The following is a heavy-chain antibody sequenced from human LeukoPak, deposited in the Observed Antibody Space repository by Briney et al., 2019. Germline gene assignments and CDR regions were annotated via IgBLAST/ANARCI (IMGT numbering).Heavy chain of an antibody. V-gene: IGHV4-59*01. D-gene: IGHD1-26*01. CDR3: ARSSGAYRSFDY. J-gene: IGHJ4*02. Sequence: SETLSLTCTVSGGSISSYYWSWIRQPPGKGLEWIGYIYHSGTTDYNPSLKSRVTISVDTSNNQFSLKVSSVTAADTAVYYCARSSGAYRSFDYWGQGTLVPVSS. CDR1: GGSISSYY. CDR2: IYHSGTT.